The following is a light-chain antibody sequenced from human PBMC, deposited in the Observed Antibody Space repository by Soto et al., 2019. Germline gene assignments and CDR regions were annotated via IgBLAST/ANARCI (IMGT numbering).Light chain of an antibody. CDR1: QGISNY. Sequence: SRMTPSPSSLSASVGDRVTITCRATQGISNYLAWYQQKPGKVPKLLIYAASTLQSGVPSRFSGSGSGTDFTLTISSLQPEDVATYYCQKYDSALGTFGQRTKV. CDR3: QKYDSALGT. CDR2: AAS. V-gene: IGKV1-27*01. J-gene: IGKJ1*01.